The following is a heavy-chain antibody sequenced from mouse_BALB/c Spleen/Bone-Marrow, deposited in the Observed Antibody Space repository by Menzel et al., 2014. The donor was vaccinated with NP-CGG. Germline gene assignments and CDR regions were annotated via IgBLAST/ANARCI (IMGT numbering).Heavy chain of an antibody. D-gene: IGHD3-1*01. J-gene: IGHJ3*01. CDR3: ARFSQLGLLAY. Sequence: VQLQQSGPDLVKPATSLKLSCNASGYNFTSYWINWVKLRPGQGLEWIGDIYPGSGSTNYNEKFKSKATLTVDTSSSTAYMQLSSLASEDSALYYCARFSQLGLLAYWGQGTLVTVSA. CDR2: IYPGSGST. V-gene: IGHV1-55*01. CDR1: GYNFTSYW.